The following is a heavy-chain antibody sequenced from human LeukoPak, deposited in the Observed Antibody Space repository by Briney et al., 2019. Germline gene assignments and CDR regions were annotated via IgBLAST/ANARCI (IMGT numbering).Heavy chain of an antibody. J-gene: IGHJ5*02. D-gene: IGHD3-10*01. V-gene: IGHV1-18*01. CDR1: GYTFTSYG. CDR3: ARGSNYYGSGNYYAFDP. Sequence: ASVKVSCKASGYTFTSYGISWVRQAPGQGLEWMGWISAYNGNTNYAQKLQGRVTMTTDTSTNTAYMELRSLRSDDTAVYYCARGSNYYGSGNYYAFDPWGQGTLVTVSS. CDR2: ISAYNGNT.